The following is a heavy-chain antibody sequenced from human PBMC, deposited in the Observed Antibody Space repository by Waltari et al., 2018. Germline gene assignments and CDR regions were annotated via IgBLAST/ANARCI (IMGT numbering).Heavy chain of an antibody. V-gene: IGHV1-69*12. J-gene: IGHJ6*03. CDR1: GGTFCGYG. Sequence: HVQCLTAGAEVKKPRTSVKVYCKASGGTFCGYGLSWVRPVPRQGLSWMGGIIPMFGIPDYSQNFQGRLAITADESSTTVYMELILPRSEDTAVYYCATHKLGISQHYYHMDVWGKGTTVTISS. CDR3: ATHKLGISQHYYHMDV. CDR2: IIPMFGIP. D-gene: IGHD3-3*02.